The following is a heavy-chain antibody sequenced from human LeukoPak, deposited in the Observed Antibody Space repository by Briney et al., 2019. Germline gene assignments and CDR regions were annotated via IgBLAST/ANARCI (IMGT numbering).Heavy chain of an antibody. V-gene: IGHV4-59*01. CDR2: IYYSGST. D-gene: IGHD2-8*02. Sequence: SETLSLTCTVSGGSISSYYWSWIRQPPGKGLEWIGYIYYSGSTNYNPSLKSRVTISVDTSKNQFSLKLSSVTAADTAVYYCARSFWSYYYMDVWGKGTTVTVSS. CDR3: ARSFWSYYYMDV. CDR1: GGSISSYY. J-gene: IGHJ6*03.